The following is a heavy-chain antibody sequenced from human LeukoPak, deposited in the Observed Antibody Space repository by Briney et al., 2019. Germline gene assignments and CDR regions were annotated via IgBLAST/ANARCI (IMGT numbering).Heavy chain of an antibody. CDR2: ISSNSRYI. CDR1: GFTFSSHS. J-gene: IGHJ4*02. CDR3: ARNGEVGISDY. D-gene: IGHD2-8*01. V-gene: IGHV3-21*01. Sequence: GGSLRLSCGASGFTFSSHSMNWVRQAPGKGLEWVSSISSNSRYIYYADSVKGRFTISRDNAKNSLYLQMNSLRAEDTAVYYCARNGEVGISDYWGQGTLVTVSS.